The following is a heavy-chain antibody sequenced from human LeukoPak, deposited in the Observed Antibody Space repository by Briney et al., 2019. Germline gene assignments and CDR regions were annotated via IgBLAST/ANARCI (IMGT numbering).Heavy chain of an antibody. D-gene: IGHD1-26*01. J-gene: IGHJ6*02. CDR3: AAEGTIVGAPDV. CDR2: INPNSGGT. Sequence: ASVKVSCKASGYTFTGYYMHWVRQAPGQGLEWMGRINPNSGGTNYAQKFQERVTITRDMSTSTAYMELSSLRSEDTAVYYCAAEGTIVGAPDVWGQGTTVTVSS. CDR1: GYTFTGYY. V-gene: IGHV1-2*06.